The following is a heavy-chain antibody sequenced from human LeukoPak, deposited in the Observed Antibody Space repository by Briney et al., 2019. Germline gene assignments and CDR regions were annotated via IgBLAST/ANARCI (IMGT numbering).Heavy chain of an antibody. D-gene: IGHD5-18*01. Sequence: GGSLRLSCAASGFIVSSNYMSWVRQAPGKGLEWVSVIYSGGSTVYADSVKGRFTISRDNSKNTLYLQMNSLKGEDTAVYYCAKTNSGYNYGSPLYYWGQGTLVTVSS. CDR1: GFIVSSNY. J-gene: IGHJ4*02. V-gene: IGHV3-53*01. CDR3: AKTNSGYNYGSPLYY. CDR2: IYSGGST.